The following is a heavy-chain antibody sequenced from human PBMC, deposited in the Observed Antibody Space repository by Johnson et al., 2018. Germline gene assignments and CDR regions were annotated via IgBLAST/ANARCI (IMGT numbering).Heavy chain of an antibody. Sequence: VQLVESGGGLVQPGGSLRLSCAASGFTVSRNYMSWVRQAQGKGLEWVSVIYSGGSTYYSDSGTGRITISRANAKNTLYLQMNSLRAEDTAVYYCAREGYYDSSGDYEGAYYYYMDVWGKGTTVTVSS. CDR2: IYSGGST. D-gene: IGHD3-22*01. CDR3: AREGYYDSSGDYEGAYYYYMDV. CDR1: GFTVSRNY. V-gene: IGHV3-66*02. J-gene: IGHJ6*03.